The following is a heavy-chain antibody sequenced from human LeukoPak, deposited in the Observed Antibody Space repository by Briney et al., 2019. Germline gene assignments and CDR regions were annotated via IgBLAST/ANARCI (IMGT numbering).Heavy chain of an antibody. CDR2: IYYSGST. Sequence: SETLSLTCTVSGGSISSYYWSWIRQPPGKGMGWIGYIYYSGSTNYNPSLKSRVTISVDTSKTQFSLKLSSVTAADTAVYYCARSYCGGDCYSPYFDYWGQGTLVTVSS. CDR1: GGSISSYY. CDR3: ARSYCGGDCYSPYFDY. D-gene: IGHD2-21*02. J-gene: IGHJ4*02. V-gene: IGHV4-59*01.